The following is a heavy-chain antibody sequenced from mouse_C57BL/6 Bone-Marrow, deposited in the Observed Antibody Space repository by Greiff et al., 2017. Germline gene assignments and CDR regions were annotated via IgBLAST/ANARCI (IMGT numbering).Heavy chain of an antibody. V-gene: IGHV1-82*01. Sequence: QVQLKQSGPELVKPGASVKISCKASGYAFSSSWMNWVKQRPGKGLEWIGRIYPGDGDTTYNGKFKGKATLTADKSSSTAYMQLSSLTSEDAAVYFCASYGYLYAMDYWGQGTSVTVSS. CDR1: GYAFSSSW. CDR2: IYPGDGDT. J-gene: IGHJ4*01. CDR3: ASYGYLYAMDY. D-gene: IGHD2-2*01.